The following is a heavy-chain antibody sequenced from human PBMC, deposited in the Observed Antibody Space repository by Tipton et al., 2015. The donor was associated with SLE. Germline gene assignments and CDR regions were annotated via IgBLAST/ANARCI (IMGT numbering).Heavy chain of an antibody. D-gene: IGHD5-12*01. V-gene: IGHV4-34*01. CDR3: ARVPGGERGFRAFDAFYI. Sequence: TLSLTCAVYGGSISSSSSYYWAWIRQPPGKGVEWIGEINHRGSTNYNPSLKSRVTISVDTSKNQLSLKLRSVTAADTAVFYCARVPGGERGFRAFDAFYIWGQGTKVFVSA. CDR2: INHRGST. CDR1: GGSISSSSSYY. J-gene: IGHJ3*02.